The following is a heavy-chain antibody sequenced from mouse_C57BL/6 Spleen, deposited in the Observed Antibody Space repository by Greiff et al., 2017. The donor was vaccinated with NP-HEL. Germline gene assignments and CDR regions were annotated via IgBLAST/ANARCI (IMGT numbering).Heavy chain of an antibody. CDR2: IYPGDGDT. D-gene: IGHD4-1*01. CDR3: ARSRLGGYFDY. CDR1: GYAFSSYW. V-gene: IGHV1-80*01. J-gene: IGHJ2*01. Sequence: QVQLQQSGAELVKPGASVKISCKASGYAFSSYWMNWVKQRPGKGLEWIGQIYPGDGDTNYNGKFKGKATLTADESSSTAYMQLSSLTSEDSAVYFCARSRLGGYFDYWGQGTTLTVSS.